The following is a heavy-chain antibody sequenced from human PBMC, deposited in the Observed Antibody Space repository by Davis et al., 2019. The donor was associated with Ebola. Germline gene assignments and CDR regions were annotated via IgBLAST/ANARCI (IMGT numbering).Heavy chain of an antibody. CDR3: ARDRTGTSNWFDP. CDR2: IWYDGSNK. Sequence: GGSLRLSCAASGFSFSSYWMSWVRQAPGKGLEWVAVIWYDGSNKYYADSVKGRFTISRDNSKNTLYLQMNSLRAEDTAVYYCARDRTGTSNWFDPWGQGTLVTVSS. V-gene: IGHV3-33*08. CDR1: GFSFSSYW. D-gene: IGHD1-1*01. J-gene: IGHJ5*02.